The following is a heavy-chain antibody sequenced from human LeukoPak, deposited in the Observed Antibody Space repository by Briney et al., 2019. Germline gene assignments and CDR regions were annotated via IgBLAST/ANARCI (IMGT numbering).Heavy chain of an antibody. D-gene: IGHD5-12*01. CDR3: AKDGVRNGYVHYYMDV. J-gene: IGHJ6*03. CDR1: GFTFDDYA. V-gene: IGHV3-43D*03. CDR2: ISWDGGST. Sequence: GGSLRLSCAASGFTFDDYAMHWVRQAPGKGLEWVSLISWDGGSTYYADSVKGRFTISRDNSKNSLYLQMNSLRAEDTALYYCAKDGVRNGYVHYYMDVWGKGTTVTVSS.